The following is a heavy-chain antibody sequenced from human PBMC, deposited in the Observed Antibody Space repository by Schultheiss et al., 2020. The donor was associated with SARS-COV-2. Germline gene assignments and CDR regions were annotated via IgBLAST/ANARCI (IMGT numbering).Heavy chain of an antibody. CDR1: GGSFSGYY. V-gene: IGHV4-34*01. D-gene: IGHD3-10*01. J-gene: IGHJ4*02. Sequence: SETLSLTCAVYGGSFSGYYWSWIRQRPGKGLEWIGYIYYSGSTNYNPSLKSRVTISVDTSKNQFSLKLSSVTAADTAVYYCARGSITMVRVVIIPNPSFDYWGQGGLVTVAS. CDR3: ARGSITMVRVVIIPNPSFDY. CDR2: IYYSGST.